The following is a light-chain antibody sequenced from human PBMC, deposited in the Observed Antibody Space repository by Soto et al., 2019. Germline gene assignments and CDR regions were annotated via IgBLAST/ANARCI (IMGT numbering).Light chain of an antibody. CDR3: LQRTDWRPVHT. J-gene: IGKJ2*01. CDR1: QSVSSF. Sequence: EIVLTQSPVTLSLSPGDRATLSCRPSQSVSSFLAWYQQKPGQAPRLLIYDVSNRAAGIPARFSGSGSGTDFTLTLSSLEPEDFAVYYCLQRTDWRPVHTFGQGTKLEI. CDR2: DVS. V-gene: IGKV3-11*01.